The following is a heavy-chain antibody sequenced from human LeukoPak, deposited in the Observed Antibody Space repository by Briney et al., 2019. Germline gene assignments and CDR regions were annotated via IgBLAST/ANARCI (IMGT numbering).Heavy chain of an antibody. CDR1: GFTLSSYS. V-gene: IGHV3-48*01. CDR3: AREEQWLAKFDY. CDR2: ISPSTTI. J-gene: IGHJ4*02. D-gene: IGHD6-19*01. Sequence: PGGSLRLSCGVSGFTLSSYSMNWVRQAPGKGLEWISYISPSTTIYYADSVKGRFTISRDNAQNSLYLLMNSLRAEDTAVYYCAREEQWLAKFDYWGQGTLVTVSS.